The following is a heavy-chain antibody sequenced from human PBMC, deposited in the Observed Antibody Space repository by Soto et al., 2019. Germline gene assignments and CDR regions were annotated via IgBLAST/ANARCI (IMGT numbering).Heavy chain of an antibody. CDR2: ISNDGGDK. J-gene: IGHJ3*02. CDR1: GFTLGTYG. D-gene: IGHD3-22*01. V-gene: IGHV3-30*18. Sequence: QVQLAESGGGVVQPGRSLTITCAASGFTLGTYGMHWVSQAPGKGLEWVAVISNDGGDKYYSDSVMGRFTISRDNSKNTLFLQMNSLRAEDTAVYFCAKEFFDSSGFYPSLDALDIWGQGTVVTVSS. CDR3: AKEFFDSSGFYPSLDALDI.